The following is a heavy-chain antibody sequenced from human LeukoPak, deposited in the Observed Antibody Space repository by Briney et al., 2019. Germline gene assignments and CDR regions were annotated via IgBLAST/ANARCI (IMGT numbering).Heavy chain of an antibody. CDR1: GYTFTGYY. CDR2: INPNSGGT. V-gene: IGHV1-2*02. D-gene: IGHD6-13*01. CDR3: ARDPFAAAGGFYYYYYMDV. J-gene: IGHJ6*03. Sequence: GASVKVSCKASGYTFTGYYMHWVRQAPGQGLEWMGWINPNSGGTNYAQKFQGRVTMTRDTSISTAYMELSRLRSDDTAVYYCARDPFAAAGGFYYYYYMDVWGKGTTVTISS.